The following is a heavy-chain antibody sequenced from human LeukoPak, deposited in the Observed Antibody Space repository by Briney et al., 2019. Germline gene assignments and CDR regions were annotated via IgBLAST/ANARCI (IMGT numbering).Heavy chain of an antibody. Sequence: SETLSLTCTVSGGSITGHYWSWIRQPAGKGLEWIGRIYTGGRTNYNPSLKSRVTMSIDTSKNQFSLKLSSVTAADTAIYYCARDFFIAGRADAFDIWGQGTMVTVSS. CDR3: ARDFFIAGRADAFDI. CDR1: GGSITGHY. CDR2: IYTGGRT. V-gene: IGHV4-4*07. J-gene: IGHJ3*02. D-gene: IGHD6-6*01.